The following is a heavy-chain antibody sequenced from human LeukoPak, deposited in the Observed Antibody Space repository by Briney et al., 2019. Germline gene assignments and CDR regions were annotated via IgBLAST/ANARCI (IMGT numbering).Heavy chain of an antibody. Sequence: SETLSLTCTVSGVSISSYYWSWIRQPAGRGLEWIGRIYTSGSTNYNPSLKSRVTMSVDTSKNQFSLKLSSVTAADTAVYYCARASTTYSIFDPWGQGPLVTVSS. J-gene: IGHJ5*02. CDR3: ARASTTYSIFDP. V-gene: IGHV4-4*07. CDR1: GVSISSYY. D-gene: IGHD2/OR15-2a*01. CDR2: IYTSGST.